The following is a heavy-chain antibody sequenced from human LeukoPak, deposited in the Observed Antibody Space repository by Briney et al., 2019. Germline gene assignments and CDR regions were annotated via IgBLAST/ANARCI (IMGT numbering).Heavy chain of an antibody. V-gene: IGHV4-59*05. J-gene: IGHJ4*02. CDR3: ARQGPPEPDYFDY. CDR1: GFTFSSYAMH. Sequence: LRLSCAASGFTFSSYAMHWVRQAPGKGLEWIGSIYYSGSTYYNPSLKSRVTISVDTSKNQFSLKLSSVTAADTAVYYCARQGPPEPDYFDYWGQGTLVTVSS. CDR2: IYYSGST. D-gene: IGHD1-14*01.